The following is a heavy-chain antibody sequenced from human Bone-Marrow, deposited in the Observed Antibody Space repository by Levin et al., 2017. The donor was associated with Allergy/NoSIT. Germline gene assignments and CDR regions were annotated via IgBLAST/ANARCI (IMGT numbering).Heavy chain of an antibody. V-gene: IGHV1-69*13. CDR2: IRPLYGTT. J-gene: IGHJ4*02. CDR1: GGTLNNHA. D-gene: IGHD3-3*01. Sequence: ASVKVSCKTSGGTLNNHAFSWVRQAPGQGLEWMGVIRPLYGTTNYAPKFQGRVTITADESTRTTYMELTSLTSEDTAFYYCARWGGNSDYYGPFDFWGQGTLVTVSS. CDR3: ARWGGNSDYYGPFDF.